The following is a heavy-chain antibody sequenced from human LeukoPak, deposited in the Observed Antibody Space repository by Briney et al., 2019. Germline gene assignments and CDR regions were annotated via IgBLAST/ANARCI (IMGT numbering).Heavy chain of an antibody. CDR2: ISYDGSNK. D-gene: IGHD3-3*01. CDR3: ARVVSLFGTGSFYYYYGMDV. Sequence: GGSLRLSCAASGFTLSSYAMHWVRQAPGKGLEWVAVISYDGSNKYYADSVKGRFTISRDNSKNTLYLQMNSLRAEDTAVYYCARVVSLFGTGSFYYYYGMDVWGQGTTVTVSS. CDR1: GFTLSSYA. V-gene: IGHV3-30-3*01. J-gene: IGHJ6*02.